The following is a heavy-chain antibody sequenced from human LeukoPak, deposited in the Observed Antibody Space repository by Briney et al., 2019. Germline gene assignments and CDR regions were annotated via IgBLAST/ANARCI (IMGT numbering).Heavy chain of an antibody. Sequence: GGSLRLSCAASGFTVSSNYMSWVRQAPGKGLEWVSVIYSGGSTYYADSVKGRFTISRDNSKNTLHLQMNSLRAEDTAVYYCARGIAVVAAKGDAFDIWGQGTMVTVSS. CDR2: IYSGGST. CDR3: ARGIAVVAAKGDAFDI. J-gene: IGHJ3*02. V-gene: IGHV3-66*01. D-gene: IGHD2-15*01. CDR1: GFTVSSNY.